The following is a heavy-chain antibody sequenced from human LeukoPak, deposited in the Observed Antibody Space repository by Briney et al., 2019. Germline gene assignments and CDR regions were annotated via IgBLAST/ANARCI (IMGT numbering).Heavy chain of an antibody. Sequence: SETLSLTCAVYGGSFSGYYWSWIRQPPGKGLEWIGEINHSGSTNYNPSLKSRVTISVDTSKNQFSLKLSSVTAADTAVYYCARGRGIAAAGTCLFDPWGQGTLVTVSS. D-gene: IGHD6-13*01. J-gene: IGHJ5*02. CDR2: INHSGST. CDR1: GGSFSGYY. CDR3: ARGRGIAAAGTCLFDP. V-gene: IGHV4-34*01.